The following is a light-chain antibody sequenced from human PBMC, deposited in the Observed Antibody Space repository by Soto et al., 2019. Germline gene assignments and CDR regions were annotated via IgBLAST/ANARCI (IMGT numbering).Light chain of an antibody. J-gene: IGKJ2*01. CDR2: AAS. CDR1: QRISSY. V-gene: IGKV1-39*01. CDR3: HQSYSIFRT. Sequence: DIQMTQSPSSLSASVGDRVTITCRASQRISSYLNWYQQKPGKAPKLLIYAASNLQSGVPSRFSGSGSGTDFTLTISSLQPEDFATYYFHQSYSIFRTFGQGTKLEIK.